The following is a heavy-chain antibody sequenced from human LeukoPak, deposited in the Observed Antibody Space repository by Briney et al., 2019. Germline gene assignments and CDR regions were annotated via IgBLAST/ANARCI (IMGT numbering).Heavy chain of an antibody. CDR3: ARPLRNSGYDYYFDY. CDR1: GYSFTSYW. CDR2: IYPGDSDT. D-gene: IGHD5-12*01. J-gene: IGHJ4*02. V-gene: IGHV5-51*01. Sequence: GESLKISCKGSGYSFTSYWIGWVRQMPGKGLEWMGIIYPGDSDTRYSPSFQGQVTISADKSISTAYLQWSSLKASDTAVYYCARPLRNSGYDYYFDYWGQGTLVTVSS.